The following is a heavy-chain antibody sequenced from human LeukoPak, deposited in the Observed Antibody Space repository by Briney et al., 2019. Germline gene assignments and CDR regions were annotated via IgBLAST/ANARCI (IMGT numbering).Heavy chain of an antibody. V-gene: IGHV3-43*01. J-gene: IGHJ4*02. Sequence: PGGSLRLSCAASGFTFDDYTMHWVRQAPGKGLEWVSLISWDGGSTYYEDAVKGRFTFARDNAKNSLSLQMNSLRVEHTAIYHCARDYVWGSSESDYWGQGTLVTVSS. CDR3: ARDYVWGSSESDY. CDR1: GFTFDDYT. CDR2: ISWDGGST. D-gene: IGHD7-27*01.